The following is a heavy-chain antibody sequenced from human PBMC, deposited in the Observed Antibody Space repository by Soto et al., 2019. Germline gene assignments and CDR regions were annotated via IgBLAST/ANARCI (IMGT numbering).Heavy chain of an antibody. Sequence: GRSLRLSCAASGFTFSSYSMNWVRQAPGKGLEWVSYISSSSSTIYYADSVKGRFTISRDNAKNSLYLQMNSLRAEDTAVYYCARECGGSCYYRHAFDIWGQGTMVTVSS. CDR1: GFTFSSYS. CDR3: ARECGGSCYYRHAFDI. D-gene: IGHD2-15*01. V-gene: IGHV3-48*01. J-gene: IGHJ3*02. CDR2: ISSSSSTI.